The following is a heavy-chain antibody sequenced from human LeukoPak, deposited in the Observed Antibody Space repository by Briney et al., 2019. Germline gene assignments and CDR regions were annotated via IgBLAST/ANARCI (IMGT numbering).Heavy chain of an antibody. V-gene: IGHV3-33*06. CDR3: AKGSSSSNFDY. CDR2: IWYDGSNK. Sequence: GGSLRLSCAASGFTFSSYGMHWVRQAPGKGLERVAVIWYDGSNKYYADSVKGRFTISRDNSKNTLYLQMNSLRAEDTAVYYCAKGSSSSNFDYWGQGTLVTVSS. CDR1: GFTFSSYG. D-gene: IGHD6-6*01. J-gene: IGHJ4*02.